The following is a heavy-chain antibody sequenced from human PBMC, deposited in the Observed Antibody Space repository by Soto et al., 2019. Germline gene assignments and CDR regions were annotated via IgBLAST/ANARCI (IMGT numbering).Heavy chain of an antibody. CDR1: GFTFSSYA. J-gene: IGHJ4*02. CDR2: ISYDGSNK. D-gene: IGHD6-6*01. V-gene: IGHV3-30-3*01. CDR3: AREGARGVAARRGGGGGFDY. Sequence: QVQLVESGGGVVQPGRSLRLSCAASGFTFSSYAMHWVRQAPGKGLEWVAVISYDGSNKYYADSVKGRFTISRDNSKKTLYLQMKSLRPGDTVVYYCAREGARGVAARRGGGGGFDYWGQGTLVTVSS.